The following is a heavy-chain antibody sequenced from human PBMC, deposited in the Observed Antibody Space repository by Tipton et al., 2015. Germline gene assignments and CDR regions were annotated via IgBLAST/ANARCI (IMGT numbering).Heavy chain of an antibody. D-gene: IGHD3-9*01. CDR1: GGSISSGGYY. CDR2: IYYTGTT. J-gene: IGHJ4*02. V-gene: IGHV4-30-2*03. CDR3: ACQDYDILTRDYQTVDY. Sequence: TLSLTCAVSGGSISSGGYYWSWIRQHPGKGLEWIASIYYTGTTYYNPSLKSRVTIFVDTSNNHFSLRLSSVTAADTAVYYCACQDYDILTRDYQTVDYWGQGTLVTVSS.